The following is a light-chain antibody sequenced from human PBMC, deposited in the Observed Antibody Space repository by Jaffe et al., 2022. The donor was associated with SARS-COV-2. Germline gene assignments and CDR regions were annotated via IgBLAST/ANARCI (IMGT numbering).Light chain of an antibody. J-gene: IGLJ2*01. CDR3: SSYSSSPTDVL. CDR1: SSDVGGFEY. V-gene: IGLV2-14*01. CDR2: DVS. Sequence: QSALTQPASVSGSPGQSITISCTGTSSDVGGFEYVSWYLQHPGKAPKLMIYDVSNRPSGVSNRFSGSKSGNTASLTISGLQAEDEADYYCSSYSSSPTDVLFGGGTKLTVL.